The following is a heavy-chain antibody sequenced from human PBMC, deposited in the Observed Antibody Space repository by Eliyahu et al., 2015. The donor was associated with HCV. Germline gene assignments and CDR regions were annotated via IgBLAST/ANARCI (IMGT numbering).Heavy chain of an antibody. D-gene: IGHD6-19*01. CDR1: GGSXXXXY. J-gene: IGHJ5*02. CDR2: IHYSGST. CDR3: ASGGGGIAVAGTGGWFDP. Sequence: QVQLQESGPGLVKSSETLSLTCTVXGGSXXXXYWSWIRQPPGKGLEWIGYIHYSGSTNYNPSLKSRVTMSVDTSKNQFSLKLTSVTAADTAVYYCASGGGGIAVAGTGGWFDPWGQGTLVTVSS. V-gene: IGHV4-59*01.